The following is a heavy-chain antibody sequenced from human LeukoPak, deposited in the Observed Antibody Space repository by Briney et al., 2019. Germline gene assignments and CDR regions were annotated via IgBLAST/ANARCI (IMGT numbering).Heavy chain of an antibody. J-gene: IGHJ4*02. D-gene: IGHD6-19*01. V-gene: IGHV1-69*06. CDR1: GGTFSSYA. CDR3: ARAPGYSSGWYYFDY. CDR2: IIPIFGTA. Sequence: SVKVSCKASGGTFSSYAISWVRQAPGQGLEWMGGIIPIFGTANYAQKFQGRVAITADKSTSTAYMELSSLRSEDTAVYHCARAPGYSSGWYYFDYWGQGTLVTVSS.